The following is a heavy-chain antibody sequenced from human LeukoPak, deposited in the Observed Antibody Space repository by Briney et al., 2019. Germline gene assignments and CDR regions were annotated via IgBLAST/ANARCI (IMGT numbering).Heavy chain of an antibody. CDR1: GFTFSSYW. J-gene: IGHJ4*02. D-gene: IGHD5-12*01. Sequence: GGSLRLSCAASGFTFSSYWMSWVRQAPGKGLEWVANIKQDGSEKYYVDSVKGRFTISRDNAKNSMYLQMNSLRAEDTAVYYCARYSGYDDEGEYFDYWGQGTLVTVSS. CDR2: IKQDGSEK. CDR3: ARYSGYDDEGEYFDY. V-gene: IGHV3-7*01.